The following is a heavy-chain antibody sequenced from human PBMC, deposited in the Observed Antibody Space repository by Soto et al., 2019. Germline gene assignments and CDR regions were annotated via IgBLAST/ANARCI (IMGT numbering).Heavy chain of an antibody. CDR2: INHSGST. D-gene: IGHD6-6*01. J-gene: IGHJ5*02. CDR1: GGSFSGYY. V-gene: IGHV4-34*01. CDR3: ARGESSSVSQWFDP. Sequence: PSETLSLTCAVYGGSFSGYYWSWIRQPPGKGLEWIGEINHSGSTNYNPSLESRVTISVDTSKNQFSLKLSSVTAADTAVYYCARGESSSVSQWFDPWGQGTLVTVSS.